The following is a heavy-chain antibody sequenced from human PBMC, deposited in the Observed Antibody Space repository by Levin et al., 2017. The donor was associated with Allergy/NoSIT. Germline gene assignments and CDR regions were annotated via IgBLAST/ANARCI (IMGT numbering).Heavy chain of an antibody. D-gene: IGHD1-1*01. V-gene: IGHV3-21*01. CDR2: ISSSSSYI. J-gene: IGHJ4*02. Sequence: GGSLRLSCAASGFTFSSYSMNWVRQAPGKGLEWVSSISSSSSYIYYADSVKGRFTISRDNAKNSLYLQMNSLRAEDTAVYYCARDRSNDGGPDYWGQGTLVTVSS. CDR3: ARDRSNDGGPDY. CDR1: GFTFSSYS.